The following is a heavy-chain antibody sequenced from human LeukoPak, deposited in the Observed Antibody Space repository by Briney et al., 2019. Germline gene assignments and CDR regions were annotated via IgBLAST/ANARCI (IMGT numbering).Heavy chain of an antibody. CDR3: ARVRGITMVRGVISQHPYYYYGMDV. CDR1: GDTFTSYD. Sequence: ASVKVSCKASGDTFTSYDINWVRQATGQGLEWMGWINPNSGNTGYAQKFQGRVTMTRNTSISTAYMELSSLRSEDTAVYYCARVRGITMVRGVISQHPYYYYGMDVWCQGTTVTVSS. J-gene: IGHJ6*02. D-gene: IGHD3-10*01. V-gene: IGHV1-8*01. CDR2: INPNSGNT.